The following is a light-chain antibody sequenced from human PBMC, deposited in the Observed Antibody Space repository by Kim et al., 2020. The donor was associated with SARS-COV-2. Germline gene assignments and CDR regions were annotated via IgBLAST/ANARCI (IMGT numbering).Light chain of an antibody. CDR3: QYYDSSLGGWV. CDR2: GNS. V-gene: IGLV1-40*01. J-gene: IGLJ3*02. Sequence: RVTISSTGSSSNIGAGDDVHWYKRLPGTAPKLRIYGNSNRPSGVPDRCSGCKSGTSASLGITGLQAEDEADYYCQYYDSSLGGWVFGGGTQLTVL. CDR1: SSNIGAGDD.